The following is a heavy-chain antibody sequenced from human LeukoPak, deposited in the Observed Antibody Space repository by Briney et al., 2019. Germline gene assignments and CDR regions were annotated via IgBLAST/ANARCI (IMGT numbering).Heavy chain of an antibody. CDR3: ITDRDLWFGDLCKY. J-gene: IGHJ6*04. D-gene: IGHD3-10*01. CDR1: GFTFGDYA. Sequence: GGSLRLSCTASGFTFGDYAMSWVRQAPGKGLEWVGFIRSKAYGGTTEYAASVKGRFTISRDDSKNTVYLQMNSLKTEDTAVYYCITDRDLWFGDLCKYWGKGTTVTISS. V-gene: IGHV3-49*04. CDR2: IRSKAYGGTT.